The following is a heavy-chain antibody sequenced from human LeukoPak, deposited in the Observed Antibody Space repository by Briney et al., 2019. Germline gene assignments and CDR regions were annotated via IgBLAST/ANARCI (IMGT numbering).Heavy chain of an antibody. D-gene: IGHD3-10*01. V-gene: IGHV1-2*02. J-gene: IGHJ4*02. CDR1: GYTFTSYY. CDR3: ARDLITMVRGVIGAPTDY. Sequence: ASVKVSCKASGYTFTSYYMHWVRQAPGQGLEWMGWINPNSGGTNYAQKFQGRVTMTRDTSISTAYMELSRLRSDDTAVYYCARDLITMVRGVIGAPTDYWGQGTLVTVSS. CDR2: INPNSGGT.